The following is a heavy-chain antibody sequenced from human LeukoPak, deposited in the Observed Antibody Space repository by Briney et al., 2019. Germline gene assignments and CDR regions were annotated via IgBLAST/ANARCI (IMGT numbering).Heavy chain of an antibody. V-gene: IGHV3-30*04. CDR3: ARGAGLLRVPVGH. D-gene: IGHD2-21*01. Sequence: GGSLRLSCAASGLTFSNYDMHWVRQAPGKGLEWVAVISYDGSDKYYGDSVKGRFTISRDNSKNTLYLQMTSLRVDDTAVYYCARGAGLLRVPVGHWGQGALVTVSS. CDR2: ISYDGSDK. J-gene: IGHJ5*02. CDR1: GLTFSNYD.